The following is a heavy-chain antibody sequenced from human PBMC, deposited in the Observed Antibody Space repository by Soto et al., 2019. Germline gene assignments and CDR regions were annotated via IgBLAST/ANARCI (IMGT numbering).Heavy chain of an antibody. D-gene: IGHD2-15*01. J-gene: IGHJ6*03. CDR1: GFTFSDYY. CDR3: ARLPCSGGSCDRLGGYYYYYYMDV. V-gene: IGHV3-11*01. CDR2: ISSSGSTI. Sequence: GGSLRLSCAASGFTFSDYYMSWIRQAPGKGLEWVSYISSSGSTIYYADSVKGRFTISRDNAKNSLYLQMNSLRAEDTAVYYCARLPCSGGSCDRLGGYYYYYYMDVWGKGTTVTVSS.